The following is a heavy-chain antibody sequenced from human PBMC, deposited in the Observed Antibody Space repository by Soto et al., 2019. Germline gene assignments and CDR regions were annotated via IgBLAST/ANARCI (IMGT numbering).Heavy chain of an antibody. V-gene: IGHV4-39*01. Sequence: SETLSLTCTVSGGSISSSSYYWGWIRQPPGKGLEWIGSIYYSGSTYYNPSLKSRVTISVDTSKNQFSLKLSSVTAADTAVYYCARHHYDFWSGSVSAWFDPWGQATLVTVSS. CDR2: IYYSGST. D-gene: IGHD3-3*01. J-gene: IGHJ5*02. CDR3: ARHHYDFWSGSVSAWFDP. CDR1: GGSISSSSYY.